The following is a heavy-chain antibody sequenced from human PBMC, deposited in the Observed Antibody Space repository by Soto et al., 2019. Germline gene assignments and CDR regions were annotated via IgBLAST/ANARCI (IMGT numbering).Heavy chain of an antibody. D-gene: IGHD5-18*01. CDR3: ARSTAMSPAGNNWFGP. CDR1: GGSISSGGYS. CDR2: IYHSGST. J-gene: IGHJ5*02. Sequence: QLQLQESGSGLVKPSQTLSLTCAVSGGSISSGGYSWSWIRQPPGKGLEWIGYIYHSGSTYYNPSLKSRVTISVDRSKNQFSLKLSSVTAADTAVYYCARSTAMSPAGNNWFGPWGQGTLVTVSS. V-gene: IGHV4-30-2*01.